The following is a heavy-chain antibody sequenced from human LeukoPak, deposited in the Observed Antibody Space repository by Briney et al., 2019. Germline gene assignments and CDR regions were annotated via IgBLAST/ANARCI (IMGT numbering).Heavy chain of an antibody. Sequence: SETLSLTCAVYGGSFSGYYWSWIRQPPGKGLEWIGEINHSGSTNYNPSLKSRVTISVDTSKNQFSLKLSSVTAADTAVYYCARVLAGTHRGAAGTVNYYYYYMDVWGKGTTVTISS. CDR2: INHSGST. V-gene: IGHV4-34*01. J-gene: IGHJ6*03. CDR3: ARVLAGTHRGAAGTVNYYYYYMDV. D-gene: IGHD6-13*01. CDR1: GGSFSGYY.